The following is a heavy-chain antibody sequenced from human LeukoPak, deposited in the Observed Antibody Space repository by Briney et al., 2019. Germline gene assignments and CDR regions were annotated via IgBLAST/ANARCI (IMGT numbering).Heavy chain of an antibody. Sequence: NRGESLKISCKDSEYSFTNYWIGWVRQMPGKGLEWMGIIRPDDSDTRYSPSFQGQVIISADKSTSTAYLQWSSQKASDTAMYYSARARHGNCYWDYWGQGTLVTVSS. D-gene: IGHD1-7*01. CDR2: IRPDDSDT. CDR3: ARARHGNCYWDY. J-gene: IGHJ4*02. CDR1: EYSFTNYW. V-gene: IGHV5-51*01.